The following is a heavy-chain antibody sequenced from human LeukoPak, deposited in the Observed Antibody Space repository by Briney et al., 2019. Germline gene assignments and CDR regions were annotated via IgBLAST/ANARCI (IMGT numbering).Heavy chain of an antibody. V-gene: IGHV3-74*01. Sequence: GGSLRLSCAASGFTFRMYWMPWVRQAPGKGLVWVSRIRDDGGFTNYADSVKGRFTISRDNAKNTLYLQMNSLRDEDTAVYYCTRQDVPQARFGFDVWGQGTTVTVSS. CDR2: IRDDGGFT. CDR3: TRQDVPQARFGFDV. J-gene: IGHJ3*01. D-gene: IGHD3-10*02. CDR1: GFTFRMYW.